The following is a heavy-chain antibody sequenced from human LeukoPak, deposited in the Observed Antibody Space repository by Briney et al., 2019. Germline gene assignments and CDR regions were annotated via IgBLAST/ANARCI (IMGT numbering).Heavy chain of an antibody. J-gene: IGHJ4*02. V-gene: IGHV1-69*13. Sequence: SVKVSCKASGATFSSYAISWVRHAPAQGLEWMGGIIPIFGTANYAQKFQGRVTITADESTSTAYMELSSLRSEDTAVYYCARSPQYSGSYSRYWGQGTLVTVSS. D-gene: IGHD1-26*01. CDR3: ARSPQYSGSYSRY. CDR2: IIPIFGTA. CDR1: GATFSSYA.